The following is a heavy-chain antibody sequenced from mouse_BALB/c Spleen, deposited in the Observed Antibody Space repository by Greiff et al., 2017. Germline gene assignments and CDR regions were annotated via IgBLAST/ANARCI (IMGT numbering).Heavy chain of an antibody. J-gene: IGHJ3*01. V-gene: IGHV1-55*01. D-gene: IGHD2-3*01. Sequence: QVQLQQPGAELVKPGTSVKLSCKASGYNFTSYWINWVKLRPGQGLEWIGDIYPGSGSTNYNEKFKSKATLTVDTSSSTAYMQLSSLASEDSALYYCARGGDGSWFAYWGQGTLVTVSA. CDR3: ARGGDGSWFAY. CDR1: GYNFTSYW. CDR2: IYPGSGST.